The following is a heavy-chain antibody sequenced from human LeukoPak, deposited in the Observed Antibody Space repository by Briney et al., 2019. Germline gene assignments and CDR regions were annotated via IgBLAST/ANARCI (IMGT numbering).Heavy chain of an antibody. J-gene: IGHJ4*02. CDR3: ARVSGYDFWSGYSTPYFDY. CDR2: IYSGGGT. Sequence: GGSLRLSCAASGFTVSGDYMSWVRQAPGKGLDWVSVIYSGGGTYYADSVKGRFTISRHNSKNTLYLQMNSLRAEGTAVYYCARVSGYDFWSGYSTPYFDYWGQGTLVTVSS. V-gene: IGHV3-53*04. D-gene: IGHD3-3*01. CDR1: GFTVSGDY.